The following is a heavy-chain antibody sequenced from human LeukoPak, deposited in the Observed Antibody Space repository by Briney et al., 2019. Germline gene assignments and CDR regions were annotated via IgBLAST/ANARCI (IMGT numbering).Heavy chain of an antibody. CDR1: GYTFTGYY. CDR2: INPNSGGT. D-gene: IGHD4-17*01. V-gene: IGHV1-2*02. CDR3: ARERSLYGDYLDAFDI. Sequence: GASVKVSCKASGYTFTGYYMHWVRQAPGQGLEWMGWINPNSGGTNYAQKFQGRVTMTRDTSISTAYMELSRLRSDDTAVYYCARERSLYGDYLDAFDIWGQGTMVTVSS. J-gene: IGHJ3*02.